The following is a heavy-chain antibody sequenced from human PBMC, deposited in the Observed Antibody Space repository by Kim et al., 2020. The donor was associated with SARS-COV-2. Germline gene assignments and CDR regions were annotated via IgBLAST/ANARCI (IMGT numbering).Heavy chain of an antibody. D-gene: IGHD6-13*01. CDR3: ARADVLGTHYYFYY. CDR1: GSAISDYY. V-gene: IGHV3-11*01. J-gene: IGHJ6*03. CDR2: INRGGNTI. Sequence: GGSLRLSCAASGSAISDYYMSWIRQAPGKGLEWVSYINRGGNTIDYADSVKGRFTISRDNAKNSLHLQMNSLRAEDTAVYYCARADVLGTHYYFYY.